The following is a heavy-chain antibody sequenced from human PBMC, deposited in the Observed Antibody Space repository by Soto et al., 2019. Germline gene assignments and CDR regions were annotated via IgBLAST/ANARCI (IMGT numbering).Heavy chain of an antibody. D-gene: IGHD1-7*01. CDR3: ARNYADPNWFDP. V-gene: IGHV1-3*01. J-gene: IGHJ5*02. Sequence: ASVKVSCKASGYTFTSYAMHWVRQAPGQRLEWMGWINAGNGNTKYSQKFQGRVTITRDTSASTAYMELSSLRSEDTAVYYCARNYADPNWFDPWGQGTLVTVSS. CDR1: GYTFTSYA. CDR2: INAGNGNT.